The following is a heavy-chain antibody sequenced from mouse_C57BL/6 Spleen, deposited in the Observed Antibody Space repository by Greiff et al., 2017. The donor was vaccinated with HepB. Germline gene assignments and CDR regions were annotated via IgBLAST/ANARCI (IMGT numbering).Heavy chain of an antibody. CDR3: ARLTAQATDYYAMDY. D-gene: IGHD3-2*02. CDR1: GYTFTSYG. Sequence: VQLQQSGAELARPGASVKLSCKASGYTFTSYGISWVKQRTGQGLEWIGEIYPRSGNTYYNEKFKGKATLTADKSSSTAYMELRSLTSEDSAVYFCARLTAQATDYYAMDYWGQGTSVTVSS. J-gene: IGHJ4*01. CDR2: IYPRSGNT. V-gene: IGHV1-81*01.